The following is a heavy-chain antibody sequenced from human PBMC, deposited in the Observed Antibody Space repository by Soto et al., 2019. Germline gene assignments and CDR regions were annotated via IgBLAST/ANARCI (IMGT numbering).Heavy chain of an antibody. CDR2: INPSGGST. CDR1: GYTFTSYY. J-gene: IGHJ6*02. D-gene: IGHD6-13*01. V-gene: IGHV1-46*01. Sequence: ASVKVFCKASGYTFTSYYMHWVRQAPGQGLEWIGIINPSGGSTSYAQKFQGRVTMTRDTSTSTVYMELSSLRSEDTAVYYCARGDGGIAAAGPRYYYYGMDVWGQGTTVTVSS. CDR3: ARGDGGIAAAGPRYYYYGMDV.